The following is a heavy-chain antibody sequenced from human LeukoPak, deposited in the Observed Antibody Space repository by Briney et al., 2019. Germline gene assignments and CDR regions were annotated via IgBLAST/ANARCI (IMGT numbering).Heavy chain of an antibody. CDR3: GSYGSGSFPGY. V-gene: IGHV3-30*02. CDR1: KFTFRSYD. J-gene: IGHJ4*02. Sequence: GGSLRLSCAASKFTFRSYDMHWVRQAPGKGPQWVAYMRYDGSDILYADSVKGRFTISRDNSNNTLFLQMNSLRIEDTAVYYCGSYGSGSFPGYRGQGTLVTVSS. CDR2: MRYDGSDI. D-gene: IGHD3-10*01.